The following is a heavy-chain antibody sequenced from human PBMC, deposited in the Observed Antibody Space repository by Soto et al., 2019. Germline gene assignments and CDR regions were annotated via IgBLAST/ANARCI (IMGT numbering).Heavy chain of an antibody. CDR1: GFTFDDYA. CDR2: ISWNSGSI. Sequence: EVQLVESGGGLVQPGRSLRLSCAASGFTFDDYAMHWVRQAPGKGLEWVSGISWNSGSIGYADSVKGRFTISRDNAKNSLYLQMNSLRAEDTALYYCAKDIGGDIWDYFDYWGQGTLVTVSS. D-gene: IGHD3-16*02. V-gene: IGHV3-9*01. CDR3: AKDIGGDIWDYFDY. J-gene: IGHJ4*02.